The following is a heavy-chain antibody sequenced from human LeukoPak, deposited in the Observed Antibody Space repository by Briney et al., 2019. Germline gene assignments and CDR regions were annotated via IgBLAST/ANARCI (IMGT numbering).Heavy chain of an antibody. CDR3: ARRGIAAAHDY. CDR2: IYYSGST. J-gene: IGHJ4*02. Sequence: SETLSLTCTVSGGSISSYYWSWIRQPPGKGLEWIGYIYYSGSTNYNPSLKSRVTISVDTSKNQFSLKLSSVTAADTAVYYCARRGIAAAHDYWGQGTLVNVSS. V-gene: IGHV4-59*08. CDR1: GGSISSYY. D-gene: IGHD6-13*01.